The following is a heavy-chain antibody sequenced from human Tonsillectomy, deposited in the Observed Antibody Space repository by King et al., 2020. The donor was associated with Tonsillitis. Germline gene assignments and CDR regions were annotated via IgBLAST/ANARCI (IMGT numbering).Heavy chain of an antibody. J-gene: IGHJ4*02. D-gene: IGHD1-26*01. Sequence: VQLVESGGGVVQPGRSLRLSCAASGFTFSSYGMHWVRQAPGKGLEWVAVISYDGSNKYYADSVKGRFTIYRDNSKNTLYLQMNSLRAEDTAVYYCAKEWIRHSIVGSHFDYWGQGTLVTVSS. CDR3: AKEWIRHSIVGSHFDY. V-gene: IGHV3-30*18. CDR2: ISYDGSNK. CDR1: GFTFSSYG.